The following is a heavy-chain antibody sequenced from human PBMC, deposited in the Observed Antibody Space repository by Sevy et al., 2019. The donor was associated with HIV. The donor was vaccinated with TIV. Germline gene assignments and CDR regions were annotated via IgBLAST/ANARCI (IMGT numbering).Heavy chain of an antibody. CDR2: LSGGGGST. Sequence: GGSLRLSCAASGFTFSSYAMNGVRQAPGKGLQWVSGLSGGGGSTYYADSVKGRFAISRDNSKNTLYLQMNSLRAEDTAVYYCAKDRIWELGDAFDIWGQGTMVTVSS. J-gene: IGHJ3*02. D-gene: IGHD1-26*01. CDR3: AKDRIWELGDAFDI. V-gene: IGHV3-23*01. CDR1: GFTFSSYA.